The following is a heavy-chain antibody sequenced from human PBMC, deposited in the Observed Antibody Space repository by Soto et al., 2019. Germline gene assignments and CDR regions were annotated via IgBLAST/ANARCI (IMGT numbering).Heavy chain of an antibody. J-gene: IGHJ3*02. CDR2: INPSGGST. D-gene: IGHD2-15*01. CDR3: ARGDVRKVAAPNDAFDI. V-gene: IGHV1-46*01. CDR1: GYTFTSYY. Sequence: QVQLVQSGAEVKKPGASVKVSCKASGYTFTSYYMHWVRQAPGQGLELMGIINPSGGSTSYAQKFQGRVTMTRNTSTSTVYMELSSLRSEDTAVYYCARGDVRKVAAPNDAFDIWGQGTMVTVSS.